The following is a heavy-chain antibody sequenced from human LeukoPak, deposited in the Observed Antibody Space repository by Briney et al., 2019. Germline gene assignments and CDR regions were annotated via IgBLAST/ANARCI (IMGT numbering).Heavy chain of an antibody. D-gene: IGHD5-24*01. V-gene: IGHV3-20*01. J-gene: IGHJ4*02. Sequence: GGSLRLSCAASGFTFDDYGMSWVRQAPGKGLEWVSGINWNGGSTGYADSVKGRFTISRDNAKNSLYLQMNSLRAEDTALYHCARYTDGYTFDYWGQGTLVTVSS. CDR2: INWNGGST. CDR3: ARYTDGYTFDY. CDR1: GFTFDDYG.